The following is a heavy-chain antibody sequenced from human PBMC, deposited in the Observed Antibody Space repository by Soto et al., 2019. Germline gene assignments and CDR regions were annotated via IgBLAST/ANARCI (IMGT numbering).Heavy chain of an antibody. CDR1: GCTFSSYS. Sequence: EVQLVESGGGLVKPGGSLRLTCAASGCTFSSYSMNWVRKVPGKGLVWVASISSSSSYIYSADSVKGRFTISRYNAKNSRYLQMNNLRAEDTAVYYCARDKYEDSSGHFHYWGQGLLVNVSS. CDR3: ARDKYEDSSGHFHY. V-gene: IGHV3-21*01. J-gene: IGHJ4*02. CDR2: ISSSSSYI. D-gene: IGHD6-6*01.